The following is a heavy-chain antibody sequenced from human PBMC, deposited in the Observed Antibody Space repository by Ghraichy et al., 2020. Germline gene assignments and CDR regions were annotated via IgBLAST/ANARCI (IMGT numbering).Heavy chain of an antibody. J-gene: IGHJ4*02. V-gene: IGHV4-59*01. CDR3: ARDPDGTGYFDY. Sequence: LSLTCTVSGGSISSYYWSWIRQPPGKGLEWIGYIYYSGSTNYNPSLKSRVTISVDTSKNQFSLKLSSVTAADTAVYYCARDPDGTGYFDYWGQGTLVTVSS. CDR1: GGSISSYY. CDR2: IYYSGST.